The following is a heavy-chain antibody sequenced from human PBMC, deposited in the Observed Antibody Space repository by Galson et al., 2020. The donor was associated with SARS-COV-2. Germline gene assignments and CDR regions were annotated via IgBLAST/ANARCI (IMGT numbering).Heavy chain of an antibody. J-gene: IGHJ5*02. D-gene: IGHD3-3*02. V-gene: IGHV3-30*18. CDR1: GFTFSTYG. CDR2: ISYDEKNT. CDR3: AKAEGPSLEWLFLSES. Sequence: TGGSLRLSCAASGFTFSTYGMHWVRQAPGKGLEWVAVISYDEKNTYYADSVMGRFTISRDNSKNTLYLQMNSLRAEDTAVYYCAKAEGPSLEWLFLSESWGQGTLVTVSS.